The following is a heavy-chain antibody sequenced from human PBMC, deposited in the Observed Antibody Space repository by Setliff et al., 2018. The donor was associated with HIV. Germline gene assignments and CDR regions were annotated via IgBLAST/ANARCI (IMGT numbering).Heavy chain of an antibody. J-gene: IGHJ3*02. V-gene: IGHV4-30-2*01. CDR3: VRLFQWMSFGFDI. CDR1: GGSIGSGGYS. Sequence: SETLSLTCAVSGGSIGSGGYSWTWIRQPPGKGLEWIAYIFHSGRIYYNPTLKSRVTMSVDRSKNHLSLKLSSVTAADTAVYYCVRLFQWMSFGFDIWGQGTTVTVSS. CDR2: IFHSGRI. D-gene: IGHD5-12*01.